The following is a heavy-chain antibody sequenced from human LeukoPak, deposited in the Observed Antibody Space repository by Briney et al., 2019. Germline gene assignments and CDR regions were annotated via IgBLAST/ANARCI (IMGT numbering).Heavy chain of an antibody. Sequence: ASVKVSCKASGYTFTSYYMHWVRQAPGQGLEWMGIINPSGGSTSYAQKFQGRVTMTKDTSTSTVYMELSSLRSEDTAVYYCATSTTIAAAGTETFDYWGQGTLVTVSS. CDR2: INPSGGST. CDR1: GYTFTSYY. D-gene: IGHD6-13*01. CDR3: ATSTTIAAAGTETFDY. J-gene: IGHJ4*02. V-gene: IGHV1-46*01.